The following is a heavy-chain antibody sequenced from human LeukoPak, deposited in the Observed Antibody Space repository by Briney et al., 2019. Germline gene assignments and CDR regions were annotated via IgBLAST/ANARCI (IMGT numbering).Heavy chain of an antibody. J-gene: IGHJ4*02. CDR1: GFTFSNYA. Sequence: GGSLRLSCAASGFTFSNYAMSWVRQAPGKGLEYVSAISSNGGSTYYANSVKGRFTISRDNSKNTLYLQMGSLRAEDMAVYYCARGLIVTAEFDYWGQGTLVTVSS. V-gene: IGHV3-64*01. CDR2: ISSNGGST. D-gene: IGHD3-22*01. CDR3: ARGLIVTAEFDY.